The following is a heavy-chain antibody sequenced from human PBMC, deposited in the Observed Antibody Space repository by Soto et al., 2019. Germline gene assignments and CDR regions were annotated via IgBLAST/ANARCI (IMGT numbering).Heavy chain of an antibody. J-gene: IGHJ4*02. V-gene: IGHV4-59*08. CDR1: GGSIITYY. CDR3: ARHNYGSGSTYFDY. Sequence: SETLSLTCTVPGGSIITYYWSWIRQPPGKGLEWIGYIYYSGSTNYNPSLKSRVTISADTSKNQFSLKLNSMTAADTAVYYCARHNYGSGSTYFDYWGQGTLVTVSS. CDR2: IYYSGST. D-gene: IGHD3-10*01.